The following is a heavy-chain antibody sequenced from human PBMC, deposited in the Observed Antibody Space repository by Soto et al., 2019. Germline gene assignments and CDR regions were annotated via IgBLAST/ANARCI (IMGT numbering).Heavy chain of an antibody. CDR2: INVYNDKT. V-gene: IGHV1-18*01. CDR3: ARDLPWVCGGGSCNTNEGNYGMDV. D-gene: IGHD2-15*01. CDR1: GYTFTNYA. Sequence: ASVKVSCKASGYTFTNYAFSWVRQAPGQGLEWMGWINVYNDKTRYAENVQGRSTMTTDTSTSTVYMELRSLRSDDTAVYYCARDLPWVCGGGSCNTNEGNYGMDVWGQGTTVTVSS. J-gene: IGHJ6*02.